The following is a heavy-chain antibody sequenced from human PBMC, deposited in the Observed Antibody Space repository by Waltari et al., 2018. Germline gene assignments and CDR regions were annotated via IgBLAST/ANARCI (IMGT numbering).Heavy chain of an antibody. CDR3: ARDLSSWYWGMDV. D-gene: IGHD6-13*01. CDR2: IKQDGSEK. J-gene: IGHJ6*02. Sequence: EVQLVESGGGLVQPGGSLRLSWAASGFTFSSYWMTWVRQAPGKGLEWVANIKQDGSEKYYVDSVKGRFTISRDNAKNSSYLQMNSLRAEDTAVYYCARDLSSWYWGMDVWGQGTTVTVSS. CDR1: GFTFSSYW. V-gene: IGHV3-7*01.